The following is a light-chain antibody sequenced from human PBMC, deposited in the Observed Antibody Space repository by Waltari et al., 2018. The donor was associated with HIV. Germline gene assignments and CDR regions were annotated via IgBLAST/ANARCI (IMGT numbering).Light chain of an antibody. CDR1: QRIASDF. Sequence: IVLPQSPGTLSVSPGEPATLSCRASQRIASDFLAWYQHKAGQAPRLLIYGASTRATDTPHRFSGRGSGTDFTLTITGLEPDDFAVYYCQRFGDSSGGTFGQGTKVEIK. V-gene: IGKV3-20*01. CDR2: GAS. J-gene: IGKJ1*01. CDR3: QRFGDSSGGT.